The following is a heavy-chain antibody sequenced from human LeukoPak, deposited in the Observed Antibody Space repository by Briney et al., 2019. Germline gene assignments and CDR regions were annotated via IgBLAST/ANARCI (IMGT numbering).Heavy chain of an antibody. CDR1: GFTFDDYA. V-gene: IGHV3-9*01. Sequence: PGRSLRLSCAASGFTFDDYAMHWVRQAPGKGLEWVSGISWNSSSIGYADSVKGRFTISRDNAKNSLYLQMNSLRAEDTALYYCAKGLAAIDSWFDPWGQGTLVTVSS. J-gene: IGHJ5*02. D-gene: IGHD2-15*01. CDR3: AKGLAAIDSWFDP. CDR2: ISWNSSSI.